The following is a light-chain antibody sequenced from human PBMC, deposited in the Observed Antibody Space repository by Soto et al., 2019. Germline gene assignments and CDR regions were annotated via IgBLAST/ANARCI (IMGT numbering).Light chain of an antibody. V-gene: IGKV3-15*01. CDR3: QQYNNWPRGT. CDR1: QSVYSN. CDR2: GAS. J-gene: IGKJ2*02. Sequence: EIVMTQSPATLSVSPGDRATLSCRASQSVYSNLAWYQQKPGQAPRLLIYGASTRATGIPARFSGSGSGTEFTLTISSLQSEDFAVYYCQQYNNWPRGTFGQGTKLEIK.